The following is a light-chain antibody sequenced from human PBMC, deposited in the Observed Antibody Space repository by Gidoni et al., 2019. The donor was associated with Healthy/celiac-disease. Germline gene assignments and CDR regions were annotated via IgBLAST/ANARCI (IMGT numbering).Light chain of an antibody. J-gene: IGKJ1*01. Sequence: EIVMTQSPATLSVSPGERATLSCRASQSVNSNLAWYQQKTGQAPRLLIYGASTRATGIPARFSGSGSGTEFTLTISSLQSEDFAVYYCQQYNNWPGAFGQGTKVEIK. V-gene: IGKV3-15*01. CDR1: QSVNSN. CDR3: QQYNNWPGA. CDR2: GAS.